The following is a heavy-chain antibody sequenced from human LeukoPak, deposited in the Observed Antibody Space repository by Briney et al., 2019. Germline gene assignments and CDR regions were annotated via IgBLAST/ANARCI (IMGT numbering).Heavy chain of an antibody. CDR1: GYTFTSYG. V-gene: IGHV1-18*01. Sequence: ASVKVSCKASGYTFTSYGISWVRQAPGQGLEWMGWISAYNGNTNYAQKLQGRVTMTTDTSTSTAYMELRSLRSDDTAVYYCARVNKAYNILTGYYYWGQGILVTVSS. CDR2: ISAYNGNT. D-gene: IGHD3-9*01. CDR3: ARVNKAYNILTGYYY. J-gene: IGHJ4*02.